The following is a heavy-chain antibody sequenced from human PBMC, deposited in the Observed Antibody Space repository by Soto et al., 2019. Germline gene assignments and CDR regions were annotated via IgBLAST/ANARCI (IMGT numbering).Heavy chain of an antibody. Sequence: SETLSLTCTVSSGSISSSSYYWGWIRQPPGKGLEWIGSIYYSGSTYYNPSLKSRVTISVDTSKNQFSLKLSSVTAADTAVYYCARHNPIGSGSLDSYYGLDVWGQGTTVT. V-gene: IGHV4-39*01. J-gene: IGHJ6*02. CDR3: ARHNPIGSGSLDSYYGLDV. CDR1: SGSISSSSYY. CDR2: IYYSGST. D-gene: IGHD3-10*01.